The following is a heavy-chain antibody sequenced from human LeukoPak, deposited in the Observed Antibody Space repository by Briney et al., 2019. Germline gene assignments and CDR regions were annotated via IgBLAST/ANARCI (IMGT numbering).Heavy chain of an antibody. V-gene: IGHV3-30*02. J-gene: IGHJ6*03. D-gene: IGHD2-2*01. Sequence: PGGSLRLSCAASGFTFSSYGMHWVRQAPGKGLEWVAFIRYDGSNKYYADSVKGRFTISRDNSKNTLYLQMNSLRAEDTAVYYCAKDIVDCSSTSCYGGYYYYYYMDVWGKGTTVTISS. CDR1: GFTFSSYG. CDR3: AKDIVDCSSTSCYGGYYYYYYMDV. CDR2: IRYDGSNK.